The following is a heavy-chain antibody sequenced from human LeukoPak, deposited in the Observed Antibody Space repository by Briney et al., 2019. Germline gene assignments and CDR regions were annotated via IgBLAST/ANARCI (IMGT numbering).Heavy chain of an antibody. D-gene: IGHD2-21*02. CDR3: ARSPVVVVTDAFDI. V-gene: IGHV4-34*01. CDR2: INLSGST. Sequence: SETLSLTCAVYGGSFSGYYWSWIRQPPGKGLEWIGEINLSGSTNYNPSLKSRVTISVDTPKNQFSLKLSSVTAADTAVYYCARSPVVVVTDAFDIWGQGTMVTVSS. CDR1: GGSFSGYY. J-gene: IGHJ3*02.